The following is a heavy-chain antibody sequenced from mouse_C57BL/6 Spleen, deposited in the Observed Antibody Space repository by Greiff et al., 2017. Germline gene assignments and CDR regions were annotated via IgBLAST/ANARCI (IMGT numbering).Heavy chain of an antibody. CDR3: ARNPPFDY. CDR2: INPSTGGT. J-gene: IGHJ2*01. Sequence: VQLKQSGPELVKPGASVKISCKASGYSFTGYYMNWVKQSPEKSLEWIGEINPSTGGTTYNQKFKAKATLTVDKSSSTAYMQLKSLTSEDSAVYYCARNPPFDYWGQGTTLTVSS. V-gene: IGHV1-42*01. CDR1: GYSFTGYY.